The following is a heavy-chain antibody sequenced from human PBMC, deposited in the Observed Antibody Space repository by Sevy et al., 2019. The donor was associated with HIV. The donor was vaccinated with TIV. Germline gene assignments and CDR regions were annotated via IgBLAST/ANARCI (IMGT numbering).Heavy chain of an antibody. D-gene: IGHD3-22*01. CDR2: IKSKIDGETT. Sequence: GGSLRLSCAVSGFTFNNAWMNWVRQAPGTGLQWVGLIKSKIDGETTDYAAPVKGSFTISRDDSTNTLYLQMNSLNIEDTAVYYCATAPGYYDSAPFDYWGPGTLVTVSS. CDR1: GFTFNNAW. V-gene: IGHV3-15*01. CDR3: ATAPGYYDSAPFDY. J-gene: IGHJ4*02.